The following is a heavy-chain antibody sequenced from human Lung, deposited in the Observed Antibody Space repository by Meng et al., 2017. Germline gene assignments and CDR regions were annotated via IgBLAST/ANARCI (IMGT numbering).Heavy chain of an antibody. V-gene: IGHV4-34*01. Sequence: GSLRLSCVVSGGSFSDYYWSWIRQPPGKVLEWIGEINHSGTTNYNPSLESRATISVDTSQNNLSLKLSSVTAADSAVYYCARGPTTMAHDFDYWGQGTLVTVSS. CDR2: INHSGTT. CDR1: GGSFSDYY. CDR3: ARGPTTMAHDFDY. D-gene: IGHD4-11*01. J-gene: IGHJ4*02.